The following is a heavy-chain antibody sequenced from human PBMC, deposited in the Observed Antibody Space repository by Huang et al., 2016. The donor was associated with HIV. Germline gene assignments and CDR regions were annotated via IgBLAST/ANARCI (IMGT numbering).Heavy chain of an antibody. CDR3: ARRFSSSSGYFDY. CDR2: IFPEDPDT. D-gene: IGHD6-6*01. J-gene: IGHJ4*02. V-gene: IGHV5-51*01. Sequence: VQLVQSGAEVKKPGESLKISCKGSGYSFSSYWIAWVRQMPGKGLEWMGIIFPEDPDTTYSPAVEGQVTISADKSIGTAYRQWSSLKAADTAMYYCARRFSSSSGYFDYWGQGSLVTVSS. CDR1: GYSFSSYW.